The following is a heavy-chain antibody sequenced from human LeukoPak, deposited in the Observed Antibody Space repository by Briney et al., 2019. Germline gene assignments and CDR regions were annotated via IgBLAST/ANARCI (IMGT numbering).Heavy chain of an antibody. CDR1: GFTFSHYW. CDR2: IKQDGSEK. V-gene: IGHV3-7*01. J-gene: IGHJ4*02. D-gene: IGHD2-21*01. Sequence: GGSLRLSCAASGFTFSHYWMTWVRQAPGKGLEWLANIKQDGSEKYYVDSVKGRFTISRDNAKNSLYLQMNSLSADDTAVYYCARYSPIDYWGQGTLVTVSS. CDR3: ARYSPIDY.